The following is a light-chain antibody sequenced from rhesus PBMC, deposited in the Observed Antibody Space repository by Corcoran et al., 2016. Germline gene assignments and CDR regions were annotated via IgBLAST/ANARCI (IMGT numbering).Light chain of an antibody. J-gene: IGKJ2*01. CDR2: GAA. CDR3: YQHSGGYS. V-gene: IGKV3-10*01. Sequence: IVMTQSPATLSLSPGERATLSCRASQSVSSDLAWYQPKPGKAPRRLIYGAASRATGIPDRFSGSGSGTEFTLTISSLEPEGVGVYHCYQHSGGYSFGQGTKVEIK. CDR1: QSVSSD.